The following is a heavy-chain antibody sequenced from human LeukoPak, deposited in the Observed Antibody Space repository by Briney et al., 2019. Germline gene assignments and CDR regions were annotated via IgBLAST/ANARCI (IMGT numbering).Heavy chain of an antibody. CDR2: IRYDGSNK. J-gene: IGHJ4*02. D-gene: IGHD4-23*01. V-gene: IGHV3-30*02. CDR3: AREVVTPFHS. Sequence: GSLRLSCAASGFTFSSSGMHWVRQAPGKGLEWVTFIRYDGSNKYYADSVKGRFTISRDNAKNSLYLQMNSLRAEDTAVYYCAREVVTPFHSWGQGTLVTVSS. CDR1: GFTFSSSG.